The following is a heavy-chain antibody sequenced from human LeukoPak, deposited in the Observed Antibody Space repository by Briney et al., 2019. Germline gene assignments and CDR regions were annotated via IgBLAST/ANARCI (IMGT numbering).Heavy chain of an antibody. D-gene: IGHD1-26*01. Sequence: GASVKVSCKASGYTFTGYYMHWVRQAPGQGLEWMGWINPNSGGTNYAQKFQGRVTMTRGTSISTAYMELSRLRSDDTAVYYCARGPYSGSYKLYYFDYWGQGTLVTVSS. CDR1: GYTFTGYY. V-gene: IGHV1-2*02. CDR2: INPNSGGT. CDR3: ARGPYSGSYKLYYFDY. J-gene: IGHJ4*02.